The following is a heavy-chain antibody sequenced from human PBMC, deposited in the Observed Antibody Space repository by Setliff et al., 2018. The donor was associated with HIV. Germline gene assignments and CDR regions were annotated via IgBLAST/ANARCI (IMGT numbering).Heavy chain of an antibody. CDR2: SNPNSGAT. J-gene: IGHJ5*02. V-gene: IGHV1-2*02. Sequence: ASVKVSCKASASRYSFTAYNMHWVRQAPGQGLEWMGWSNPNSGATHYAQKFQGRVTMTRDTSITTAYMELSGLRCDDTAVYYCARVRAYNWNSGGWFDPWGQGTLVTVSS. CDR1: ASRYSFTAYN. D-gene: IGHD1-7*01. CDR3: ARVRAYNWNSGGWFDP.